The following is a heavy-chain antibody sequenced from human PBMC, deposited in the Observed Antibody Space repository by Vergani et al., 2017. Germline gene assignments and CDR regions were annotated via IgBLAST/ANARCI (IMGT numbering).Heavy chain of an antibody. CDR1: GGTFSSYA. CDR3: ARGSDYGDYSDY. J-gene: IGHJ4*02. Sequence: QVQLVQSGAEVKKPGSSVKVSCKASGGTFSSYAISWVRQAPGQGLEWMGRIIPILGIANYAQKFQARVTITADKSTSTAYMELSSLRSEDTAVYYCARGSDYGDYSDYWGQGTLVTVSS. CDR2: IIPILGIA. D-gene: IGHD4-17*01. V-gene: IGHV1-69*04.